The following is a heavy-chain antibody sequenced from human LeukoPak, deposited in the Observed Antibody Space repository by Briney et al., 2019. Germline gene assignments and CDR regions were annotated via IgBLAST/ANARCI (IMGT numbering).Heavy chain of an antibody. V-gene: IGHV1-69*13. CDR1: GGTFSSYA. CDR3: ARDQGIAVAGTWSGWFDP. D-gene: IGHD6-19*01. Sequence: SVKVSCKASGGTFSSYAISWVRQAPGQGLEWMGGIIPIFGTANYAQKFQGRVTITADESTSTAYMELSSLRSEDTAVYYCARDQGIAVAGTWSGWFDPWGQGTLVTVSS. J-gene: IGHJ5*02. CDR2: IIPIFGTA.